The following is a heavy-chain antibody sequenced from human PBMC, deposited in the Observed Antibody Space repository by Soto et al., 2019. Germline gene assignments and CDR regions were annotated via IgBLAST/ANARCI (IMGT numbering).Heavy chain of an antibody. J-gene: IGHJ6*02. CDR1: GGSISSGGYY. D-gene: IGHD2-2*01. Sequence: SETLSLTCTVSGGSISSGGYYWSWIRQHPGKGLEWIGYIYYSGSTYYNPSLKSRVTISVDTSKNQFSLKLSSVTAADTAVYYCERDITRYGMDVWGQGTTVTVSS. CDR3: ERDITRYGMDV. CDR2: IYYSGST. V-gene: IGHV4-31*03.